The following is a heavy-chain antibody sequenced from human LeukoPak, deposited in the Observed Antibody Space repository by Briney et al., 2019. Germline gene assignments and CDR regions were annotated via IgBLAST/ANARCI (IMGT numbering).Heavy chain of an antibody. Sequence: GGSLRLSCAASGFTFSSCWMSWVRQAPGKGLEWVANIKQDGSEKYYVDSVKGRFTISRDNAKNSLYLQMNSLRAEDTAVYYCARDWNGLDYWGQGTLVTVSS. J-gene: IGHJ4*02. D-gene: IGHD3-3*01. CDR2: IKQDGSEK. V-gene: IGHV3-7*01. CDR1: GFTFSSCW. CDR3: ARDWNGLDY.